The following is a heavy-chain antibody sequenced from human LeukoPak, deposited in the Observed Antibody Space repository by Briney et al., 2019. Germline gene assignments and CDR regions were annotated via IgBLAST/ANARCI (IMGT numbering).Heavy chain of an antibody. CDR1: GFTFSSYA. CDR2: ISGSGGST. Sequence: PGGSLRLSCAASGFTFSSYAMSWVRRAPGKGLEWVSAISGSGGSTYYADSVKGRFTISRDNSKNTLYLQMNSLRAEDTAVYYCAKAPSLYSYGNRVDYWGQGTLVTVSS. D-gene: IGHD5-18*01. V-gene: IGHV3-23*01. J-gene: IGHJ4*02. CDR3: AKAPSLYSYGNRVDY.